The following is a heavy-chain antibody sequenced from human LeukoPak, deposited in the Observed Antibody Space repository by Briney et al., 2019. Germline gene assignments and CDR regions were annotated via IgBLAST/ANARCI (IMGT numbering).Heavy chain of an antibody. J-gene: IGHJ4*02. D-gene: IGHD6-19*01. CDR3: ARVGAVAAADC. CDR2: IFSGDST. Sequence: GGSLRLSCVASGFIVSSKYMSWVRQAPGKGLEWVSIIFSGDSTYYADSVKGRFTISRDNSKNTVYLQMNSLRAEDTAVYYCARVGAVAAADCWGQGTLVTVSS. CDR1: GFIVSSKY. V-gene: IGHV3-66*01.